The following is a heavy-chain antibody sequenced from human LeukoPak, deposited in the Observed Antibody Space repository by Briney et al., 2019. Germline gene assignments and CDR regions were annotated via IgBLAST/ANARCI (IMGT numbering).Heavy chain of an antibody. CDR3: ARDKYGSGSSDGMDV. Sequence: SETLSLTCTVSGGSISSYYWSWIRQPPGKGLEWIGYIYYSGSTNSNPSLKSRVTISVDTSENQFSLKLSSVTAADTVVYYCARDKYGSGSSDGMDVWGQGTTVTVSS. CDR2: IYYSGST. V-gene: IGHV4-59*01. D-gene: IGHD3-10*01. CDR1: GGSISSYY. J-gene: IGHJ6*02.